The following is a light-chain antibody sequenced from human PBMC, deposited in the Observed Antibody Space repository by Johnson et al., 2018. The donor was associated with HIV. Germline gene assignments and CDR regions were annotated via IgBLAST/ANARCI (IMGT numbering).Light chain of an antibody. V-gene: IGLV1-51*02. J-gene: IGLJ1*01. CDR3: GTWESRLSAV. Sequence: QSALTQPPSVSAAPGQRVNISCSGNISNIESYFVSWYQQLPGAAPTLLIYEDNKRPSGIPDRFSGSKSGATATLGITGLQTGDEADYYCGTWESRLSAVFGTGTKVTVL. CDR1: ISNIESYF. CDR2: EDN.